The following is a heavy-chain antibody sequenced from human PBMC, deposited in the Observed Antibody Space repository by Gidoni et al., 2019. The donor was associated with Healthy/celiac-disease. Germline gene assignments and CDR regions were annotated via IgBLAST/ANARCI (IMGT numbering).Heavy chain of an antibody. J-gene: IGHJ6*02. D-gene: IGHD3-3*01. CDR1: GHPFTSYD. CDR3: ARRYYDFWSGSYYYYYYGMDV. Sequence: QVQLVQSGAEVKKPGASVKVSCKASGHPFTSYDIHWVRQATGQGLEWMGWMTPNSGNTGYGQKFQGRVTMTRNTSRSTAYMELSSLRSEDTAVYYCARRYYDFWSGSYYYYYYGMDVWGQGTTVTVSS. CDR2: MTPNSGNT. V-gene: IGHV1-8*01.